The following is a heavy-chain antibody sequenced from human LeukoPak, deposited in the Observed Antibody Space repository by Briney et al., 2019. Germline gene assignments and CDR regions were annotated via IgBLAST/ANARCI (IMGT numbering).Heavy chain of an antibody. J-gene: IGHJ4*02. V-gene: IGHV3-21*01. CDR2: ISSSSSYI. D-gene: IGHD3-9*01. Sequence: GGTLRLSCAASGFTFSSYSMNWVRQAPGKGLEWVSSISSSSSYIYYADSVKGRFTISRDNAKHSLYLQMNGLSAEDTAVYYCARSYTVYYDILTGYYTEWYFDYWGQGTLVTVSS. CDR3: ARSYTVYYDILTGYYTEWYFDY. CDR1: GFTFSSYS.